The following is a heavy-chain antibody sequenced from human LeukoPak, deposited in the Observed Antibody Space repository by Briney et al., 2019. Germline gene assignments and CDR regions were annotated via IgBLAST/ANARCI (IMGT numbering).Heavy chain of an antibody. J-gene: IGHJ3*02. D-gene: IGHD3-22*01. CDR3: ARGQYYYDSSGYSITAFDI. CDR1: GYTFTGYD. Sequence: ASVKVSCKASGYTFTGYDINWVRQATGQGLEWMGWMSPNSGNTGYAQKFQGRVTMTRNTFISTAYMELSSLRSEDTAVYYCARGQYYYDSSGYSITAFDIWGQGTMVTVSS. V-gene: IGHV1-8*01. CDR2: MSPNSGNT.